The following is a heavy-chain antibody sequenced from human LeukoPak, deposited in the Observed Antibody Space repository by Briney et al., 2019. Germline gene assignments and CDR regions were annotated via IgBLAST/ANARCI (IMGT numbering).Heavy chain of an antibody. CDR2: LWYDGTNK. CDR3: ARGYSTSHYYLDV. V-gene: IGHV3-33*01. D-gene: IGHD2/OR15-2a*01. Sequence: QPGGSLRLSCEASGFGFSRYGMHWVRQAPGKGLEWLALLWYDGTNKYYADSVGGRFSTSRDNSRNTLYLEMSSLRADDTAVYYCARGYSTSHYYLDVWGKGTTVTVSS. J-gene: IGHJ6*03. CDR1: GFGFSRYG.